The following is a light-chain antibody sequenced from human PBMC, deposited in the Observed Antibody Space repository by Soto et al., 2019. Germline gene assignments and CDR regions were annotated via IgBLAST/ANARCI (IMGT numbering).Light chain of an antibody. V-gene: IGKV1-27*01. J-gene: IGKJ4*01. Sequence: IQITQFQSSLSASVEDKVTITCRASKGITYYLAWYQQKPGKVPKLLIYAASTLQSGVPSRFSGGGSGADFTLTISSLQPEDVATYYCQNYNSAPLTFGGGTKVEIK. CDR1: KGITYY. CDR3: QNYNSAPLT. CDR2: AAS.